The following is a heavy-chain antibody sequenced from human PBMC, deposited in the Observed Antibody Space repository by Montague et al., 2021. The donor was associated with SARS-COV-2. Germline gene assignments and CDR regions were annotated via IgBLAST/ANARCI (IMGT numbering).Heavy chain of an antibody. V-gene: IGHV6-1*01. D-gene: IGHD3-10*01. CDR3: TRAVWGVQDY. Sequence: CLIPGDTVSGVIVGLKRRWEYHSSELQSLQWLLYRLKRYKKYALSVKSRITITPDTSKNKLSLHLTSVTPEDTAVYYCTRAVWGVQDYWGQGSLVTVSS. J-gene: IGHJ4*02. CDR2: LLYRLKRYK. CDR1: GDTVSGVIVG.